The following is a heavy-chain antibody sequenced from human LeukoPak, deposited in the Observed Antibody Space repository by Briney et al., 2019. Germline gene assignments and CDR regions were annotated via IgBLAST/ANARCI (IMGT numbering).Heavy chain of an antibody. CDR1: GYTFTSYG. CDR2: ISAYNGNT. V-gene: IGHV1-18*01. CDR3: ATYCSSTSCYPLYGMDV. J-gene: IGHJ6*02. D-gene: IGHD2-2*01. Sequence: ASVKVSCKASGYTFTSYGISWVRQAPGQGLEWMGWISAYNGNTNYAQKLQGRVTMTTDTSTSTAYMELRSLRSDDTAVYYCATYCSSTSCYPLYGMDVWGQGTTVTVSS.